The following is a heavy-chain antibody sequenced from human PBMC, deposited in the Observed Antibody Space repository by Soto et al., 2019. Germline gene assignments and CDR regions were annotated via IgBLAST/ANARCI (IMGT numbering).Heavy chain of an antibody. D-gene: IGHD2-2*01. V-gene: IGHV1-46*03. CDR3: ASESGGYCSSTSCFDAFDI. CDR1: GYTFTSYY. Sequence: QVQLVQSGAEVKKPGASVKVSCKASGYTFTSYYMHWVRQAPGQGLEWMGIINPSGGSTSYAQKFQGRVTMTRDTSTSTVYMELSSLRSEDTAVYYCASESGGYCSSTSCFDAFDIWGQGTIVTVSS. CDR2: INPSGGST. J-gene: IGHJ3*02.